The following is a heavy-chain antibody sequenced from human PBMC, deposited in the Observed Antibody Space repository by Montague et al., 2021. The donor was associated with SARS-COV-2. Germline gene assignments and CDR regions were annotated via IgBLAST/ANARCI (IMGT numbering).Heavy chain of an antibody. CDR3: ARGARESYGLRLGSFDY. CDR2: VNHSGNT. V-gene: IGHV4-34*01. CDR1: GGSFSGYY. J-gene: IGHJ4*02. Sequence: SETLSLTCAVYGGSFSGYYWNWIRQPPGKGLEWIGEVNHSGNTNYNPSLQSRVTMSVDTSKNQFSLKLSSVTAADTAVYYCARGARESYGLRLGSFDYWGQGTLVTVSS. D-gene: IGHD3-16*01.